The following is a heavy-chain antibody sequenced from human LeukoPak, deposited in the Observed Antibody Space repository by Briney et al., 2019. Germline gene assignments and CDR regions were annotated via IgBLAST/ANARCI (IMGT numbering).Heavy chain of an antibody. CDR1: GLTFSSDP. CDR3: ARVQWLSFDY. D-gene: IGHD3-22*01. V-gene: IGHV3-53*01. CDR2: IYSGGGS. J-gene: IGHJ4*02. Sequence: GGSLRLSCAASGLTFSSDPMNWVRQAPGKGLEWVSVIYSGGGSYYADSVKGRFTISRDNSKNTPYLQMNSLRAEDTAVYYCARVQWLSFDYWGQGTLVTVSS.